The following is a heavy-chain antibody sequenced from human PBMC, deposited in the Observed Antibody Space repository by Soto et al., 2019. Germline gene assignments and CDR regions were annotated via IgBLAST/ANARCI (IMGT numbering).Heavy chain of an antibody. Sequence: GGSLRLSCAASGFTFSSYGMHWVRQAPGKGLEWVAVIWYDGSNKYYADSVKGRFTISRDNSKNTLYLQMNSLRAEDTAVYYCARVQEPLYYDFWSGLRGAFDIWGQGTMVTVS. CDR2: IWYDGSNK. CDR1: GFTFSSYG. D-gene: IGHD3-3*01. CDR3: ARVQEPLYYDFWSGLRGAFDI. V-gene: IGHV3-33*01. J-gene: IGHJ3*02.